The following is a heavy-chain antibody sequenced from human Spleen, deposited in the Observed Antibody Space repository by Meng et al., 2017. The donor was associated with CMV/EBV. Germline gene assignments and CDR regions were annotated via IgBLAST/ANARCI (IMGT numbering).Heavy chain of an antibody. D-gene: IGHD6-19*01. CDR3: ARSGIAVAGIAFDI. V-gene: IGHV3-53*01. CDR1: GFTVSSNY. J-gene: IGHJ3*02. CDR2: IYSGGST. Sequence: GGSLRLSCAASGFTVSSNYMSWVRQAPGKGLKWVSVIYSGGSTYYADSVKGRFTISRDNSKNTLYLQMNSLRAEDTAVYYCARSGIAVAGIAFDIWGQGTMVTVSS.